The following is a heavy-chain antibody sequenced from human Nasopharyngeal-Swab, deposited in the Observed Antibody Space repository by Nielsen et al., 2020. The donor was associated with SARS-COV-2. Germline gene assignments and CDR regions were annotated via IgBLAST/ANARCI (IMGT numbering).Heavy chain of an antibody. Sequence: WIRQPPGKGLEWIGSIYYSGSTYYNPSLKSRVTISVDTSKNQFSLKLSSVTAADTAVYYCARQGYCSSISCDNWFDPWGQGTLVTVSS. CDR2: IYYSGST. J-gene: IGHJ5*02. CDR3: ARQGYCSSISCDNWFDP. D-gene: IGHD2-2*01. V-gene: IGHV4-39*01.